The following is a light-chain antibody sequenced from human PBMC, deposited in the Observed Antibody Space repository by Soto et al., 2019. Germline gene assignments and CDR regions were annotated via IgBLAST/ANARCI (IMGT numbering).Light chain of an antibody. CDR2: GVT. Sequence: QSVLTQPASVSGSPGQSITISCTGTSSDVGGYNYVSWYQQHPGRAPKLLIYGVTNRPSGVSPRFSGSKSGNTASLTISGLQAEDEADYHCSSYTSASTLLYLFGTGTKVTVL. V-gene: IGLV2-14*01. J-gene: IGLJ1*01. CDR1: SSDVGGYNY. CDR3: SSYTSASTLLYL.